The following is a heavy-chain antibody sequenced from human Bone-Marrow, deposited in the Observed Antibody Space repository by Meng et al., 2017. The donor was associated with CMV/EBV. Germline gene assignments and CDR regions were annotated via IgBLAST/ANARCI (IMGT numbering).Heavy chain of an antibody. D-gene: IGHD4-11*01. J-gene: IGHJ4*02. Sequence: ASVKVSCKASGYTFTSYYMHWVRQAPGQGLEWMGIINPSGGSTSYAQKFQGRVTMTRITSISTVYMELTSLRSDDAAVYYGARDDYNNYGEYVYWGQGTLVTVSS. CDR1: GYTFTSYY. V-gene: IGHV1-46*01. CDR2: INPSGGST. CDR3: ARDDYNNYGEYVY.